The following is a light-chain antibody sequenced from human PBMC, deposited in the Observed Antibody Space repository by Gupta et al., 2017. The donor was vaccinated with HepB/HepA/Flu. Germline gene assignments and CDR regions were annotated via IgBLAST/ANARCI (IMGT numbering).Light chain of an antibody. CDR3: GTWDSSLGVV. J-gene: IGLJ2*01. CDR2: ENN. Sequence: QSVLTQPPPVSAAPGQKVTISCYGSSSNIGNNYVSWYQQLPGTAPKLLIYENNKRPSGVPDRFSGSKSGTSATLGITGLQTGDEADYYCGTWDSSLGVVFGGGTKLTVL. CDR1: SSNIGNNY. V-gene: IGLV1-51*02.